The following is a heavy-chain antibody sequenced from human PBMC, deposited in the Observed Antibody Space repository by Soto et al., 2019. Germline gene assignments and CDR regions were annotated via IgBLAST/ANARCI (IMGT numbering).Heavy chain of an antibody. J-gene: IGHJ6*02. Sequence: SETLSLTCAVSGGSISTINWWTWVRQPPGKGLDWIGEIYQTGSTSYNPSLESRVTISIDKSKNQFSLKLRSVTAADTAVYYCARGSSSSAFGMDVWGQGTTVTVSS. CDR3: ARGSSSSAFGMDV. CDR2: IYQTGST. V-gene: IGHV4-4*02. CDR1: GGSISTINW. D-gene: IGHD6-6*01.